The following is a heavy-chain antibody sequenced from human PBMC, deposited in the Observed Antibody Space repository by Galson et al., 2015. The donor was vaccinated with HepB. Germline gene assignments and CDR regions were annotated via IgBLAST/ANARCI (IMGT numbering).Heavy chain of an antibody. Sequence: SLRLSCAASGFTFSSYAMHWVRQAPGKGLEWVALISYDGSNEFYADSVKGRFIISRDNSRNTLYLQMNSLRAEDTAVYYCARGSNPWKYLDYWGQGTLVTVSS. D-gene: IGHD3-10*01. CDR1: GFTFSSYA. V-gene: IGHV3-30-3*01. CDR2: ISYDGSNE. CDR3: ARGSNPWKYLDY. J-gene: IGHJ4*02.